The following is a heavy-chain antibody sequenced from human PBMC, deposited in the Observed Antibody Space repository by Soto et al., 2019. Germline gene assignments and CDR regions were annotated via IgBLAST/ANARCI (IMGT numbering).Heavy chain of an antibody. D-gene: IGHD3-16*01. CDR3: ARGEERGAMPSGY. CDR1: GGSISSYY. V-gene: IGHV4-59*01. J-gene: IGHJ4*02. CDR2: IYYSGST. Sequence: QVQLQESGPGLVKPSETLSLTCTVSGGSISSYYWSWIRQPPGKGLEWIGYIYYSGSTNYNPSPKSRVTISVDTSKNQFSLKLSSVIAADTAVYYCARGEERGAMPSGYWGQGTLVTVSS.